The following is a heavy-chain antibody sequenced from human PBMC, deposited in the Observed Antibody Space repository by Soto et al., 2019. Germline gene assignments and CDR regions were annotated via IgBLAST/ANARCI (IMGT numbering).Heavy chain of an antibody. D-gene: IGHD5-18*01. Sequence: QVQLVQSGAEVKKPGSSVKVSCKASGGTFSSYAISWVRQAPGQGLEWMGGIIPIFGTANYAQKFQGRVTITADESTRTAYLELSRLRSEDTAVYYCARGGPGTAMVHVAFDIWGQGTIVTVSS. CDR3: ARGGPGTAMVHVAFDI. V-gene: IGHV1-69*01. CDR2: IIPIFGTA. J-gene: IGHJ3*02. CDR1: GGTFSSYA.